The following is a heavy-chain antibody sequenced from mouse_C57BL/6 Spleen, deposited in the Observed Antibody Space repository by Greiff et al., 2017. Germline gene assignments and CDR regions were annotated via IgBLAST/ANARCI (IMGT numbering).Heavy chain of an antibody. CDR1: GFTFSSYA. Sequence: EVKLVESGEGLVKPGGSLKLSCAASGFTFSSYAMSWVRQTPEKRLAWVAYISSGGDYIYYADTVKGRFTISRDNARNTLYLQMSSLKSEDTAMYYCTRDDYDLYAMDYWGQGTSVTVSS. J-gene: IGHJ4*01. D-gene: IGHD2-4*01. CDR2: ISSGGDYI. CDR3: TRDDYDLYAMDY. V-gene: IGHV5-9-1*02.